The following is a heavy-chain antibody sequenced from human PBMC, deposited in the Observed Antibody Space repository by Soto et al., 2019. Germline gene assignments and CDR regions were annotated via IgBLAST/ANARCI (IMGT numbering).Heavy chain of an antibody. CDR3: TTYTGYGMDV. Sequence: EVQMVETGGGLSHPGGSRRLSCAVSGFIVRRKYMTWVRQAPGKGLAWVSVIYTGGSTHYTDSARGRFTISRDSAKNTLYLQMNSLRAEDAAVYYCTTYTGYGMDVWGHGTTVTVSS. D-gene: IGHD3-16*01. J-gene: IGHJ6*02. CDR1: GFIVRRKY. CDR2: IYTGGST. V-gene: IGHV3-53*02.